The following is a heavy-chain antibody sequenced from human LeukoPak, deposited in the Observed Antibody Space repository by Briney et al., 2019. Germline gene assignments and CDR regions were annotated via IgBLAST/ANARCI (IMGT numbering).Heavy chain of an antibody. V-gene: IGHV3-74*01. CDR2: INSDGNST. J-gene: IGHJ4*02. CDR3: ARGSVLWFGAPRIEY. Sequence: PGGSLRLSCAASGFIFSTYWMHWVRQVPGKGLVWVSRINSDGNSTNYADSVKGRFTISRDNAKNTLYLQINSLRAEDTAVYYCARGSVLWFGAPRIEYWGQGTLVTVSS. D-gene: IGHD3-10*01. CDR1: GFIFSTYW.